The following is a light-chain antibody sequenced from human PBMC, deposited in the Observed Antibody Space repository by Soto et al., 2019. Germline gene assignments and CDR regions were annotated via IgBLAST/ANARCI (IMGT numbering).Light chain of an antibody. Sequence: QSVLTQPASVSGSPGQSITISCTGTSSDVGGYNYVSWYQQHPGKAPKLMIYEVSNRPSGVSNRFSGSKSGNTASLTISGLQAEDEAASSSTLVFGTGTKVTVL. CDR1: SSDVGGYNY. J-gene: IGLJ1*01. CDR2: EVS. V-gene: IGLV2-14*01. CDR3: TLV.